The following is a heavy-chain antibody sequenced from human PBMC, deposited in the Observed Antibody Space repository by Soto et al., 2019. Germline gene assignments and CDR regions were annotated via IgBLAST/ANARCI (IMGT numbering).Heavy chain of an antibody. D-gene: IGHD4-17*01. V-gene: IGHV3-30*18. Sequence: QVQLVESGGGVVQPGRSLRLSCAASGLTFSSYGMHWVRQAPGKGLEWVAVISYDGSNKYYADSVKGRFTISRDNSKNTLYLQMNSLRAEDTAVYYCAKDRGDYEGGFDYWGQGTLVTVSS. CDR1: GLTFSSYG. J-gene: IGHJ4*02. CDR3: AKDRGDYEGGFDY. CDR2: ISYDGSNK.